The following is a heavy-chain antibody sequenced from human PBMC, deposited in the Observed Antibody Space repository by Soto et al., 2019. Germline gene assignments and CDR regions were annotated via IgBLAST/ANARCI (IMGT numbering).Heavy chain of an antibody. CDR1: GGSISSSGYY. V-gene: IGHV4-39*01. CDR2: IYYSGST. J-gene: IGHJ4*02. D-gene: IGHD3-10*01. Sequence: ETLSLTCTVSGGSISSSGYYWGWIRQPPGKGLEWIGNIYYSGSTNYNTSLKSRVTISVDTSKNQFSLKVSSVTAADTAFYYCARRSYYGSGSIFDYWGQGTLVTVSS. CDR3: ARRSYYGSGSIFDY.